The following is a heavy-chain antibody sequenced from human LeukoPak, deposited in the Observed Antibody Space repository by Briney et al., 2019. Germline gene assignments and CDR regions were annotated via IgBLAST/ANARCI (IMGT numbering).Heavy chain of an antibody. V-gene: IGHV3-30*18. Sequence: PGRSLRLSCAASGFTFSSYGMHWVRQAPGKGLEWVAVISYVGSNKYYADSVKGRFTISRDNSKNTLYLQMNSLRAEDTAVYYCAKELVGYRYGYDYWGQGTLVTVSS. CDR1: GFTFSSYG. CDR2: ISYVGSNK. J-gene: IGHJ4*02. CDR3: AKELVGYRYGYDY. D-gene: IGHD5-18*01.